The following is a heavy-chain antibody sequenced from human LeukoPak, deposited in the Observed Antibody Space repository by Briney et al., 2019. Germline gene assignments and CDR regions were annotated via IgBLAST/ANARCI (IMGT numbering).Heavy chain of an antibody. Sequence: SVKVSCKASGGTFSSYAISWVRQAPGQGLEWMGGIIPIFGTANYAQKFQGRVTITADKSTSTAYMELSSLRSEDTAVYYCARDLRYFDWLLVYWGQGTLVTVSS. CDR3: ARDLRYFDWLLVY. D-gene: IGHD3-9*01. CDR1: GGTFSSYA. J-gene: IGHJ4*02. V-gene: IGHV1-69*06. CDR2: IIPIFGTA.